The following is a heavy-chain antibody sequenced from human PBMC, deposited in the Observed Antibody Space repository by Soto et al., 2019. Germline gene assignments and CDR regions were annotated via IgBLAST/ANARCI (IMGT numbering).Heavy chain of an antibody. CDR3: AKGGGGWYDAFDI. J-gene: IGHJ3*02. V-gene: IGHV3-23*01. CDR1: GFTFSSYA. D-gene: IGHD6-19*01. CDR2: ISGSGGST. Sequence: EVQLLESGGGLVQPGGSLRLSCAASGFTFSSYAMSWVRQAPGKGLEWVSAISGSGGSTYYADSVKGRFTISRDNSKNTLYVQMNSLRAEDPAVYYGAKGGGGWYDAFDIWGQGTMVTVSS.